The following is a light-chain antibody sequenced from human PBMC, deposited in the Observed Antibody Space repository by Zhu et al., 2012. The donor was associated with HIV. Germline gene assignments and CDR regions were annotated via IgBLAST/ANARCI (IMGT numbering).Light chain of an antibody. CDR2: DAS. CDR1: ESVSGY. Sequence: EIVLTQSPDTLSLSPGEGATVSCRASESVSGYLTWYQQKPGQAPRLLIYDASPQGRWPSQPGSVAGGSGTDFTLTISSLEPEDFAVYYCQQRSTWLTWTFGQGTRVEIK. V-gene: IGKV3-11*01. CDR3: QQRSTWLTWT. J-gene: IGKJ1*01.